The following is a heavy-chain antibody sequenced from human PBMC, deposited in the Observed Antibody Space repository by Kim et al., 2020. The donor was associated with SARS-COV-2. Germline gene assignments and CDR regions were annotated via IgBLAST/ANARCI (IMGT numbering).Heavy chain of an antibody. Sequence: SETLSLTCAVYGGSFSGYYWSWIRQPPGKGLEWIGEINHSGSTNYNPSLKSRVTISVDTSKNQFSLKLSSVTAADTAVYYCARSGYSSGWYRVSLLYFDYWGQGTLVTVSS. CDR3: ARSGYSSGWYRVSLLYFDY. CDR2: INHSGST. CDR1: GGSFSGYY. J-gene: IGHJ4*02. V-gene: IGHV4-34*01. D-gene: IGHD6-19*01.